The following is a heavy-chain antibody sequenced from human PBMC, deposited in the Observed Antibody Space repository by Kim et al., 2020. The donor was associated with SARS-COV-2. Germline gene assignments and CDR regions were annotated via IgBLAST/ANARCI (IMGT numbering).Heavy chain of an antibody. V-gene: IGHV3-33*05. J-gene: IGHJ5*02. CDR2: ISYDGSNK. CDR3: ARSPDYYGSGSYFWFDP. D-gene: IGHD3-10*01. Sequence: GGSLRLSCAASRFSFSSYAMYWVRQAPGKGLEWVAVISYDGSNKYYADSVKGRFTISRDNSKNTLYLQMNSLRAEDTAVYYCARSPDYYGSGSYFWFDPWGQGTLVTVSS. CDR1: RFSFSSYA.